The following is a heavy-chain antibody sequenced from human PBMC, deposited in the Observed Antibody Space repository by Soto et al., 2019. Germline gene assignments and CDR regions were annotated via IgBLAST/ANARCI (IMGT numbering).Heavy chain of an antibody. Sequence: QVQLQESGPGLLKASETLSLTCSVSGGSVRSGNHFWNWIRQTPGRGLEWLGYMYYTGVTNYNPSLKSRVSMSVDTSKNQFSLKLTSLTAADTAVYYCARGGEPLGYYGLDVWGQGTTVTVSS. CDR2: MYYTGVT. CDR3: ARGGEPLGYYGLDV. J-gene: IGHJ6*02. CDR1: GGSVRSGNHF. V-gene: IGHV4-61*01. D-gene: IGHD3-10*01.